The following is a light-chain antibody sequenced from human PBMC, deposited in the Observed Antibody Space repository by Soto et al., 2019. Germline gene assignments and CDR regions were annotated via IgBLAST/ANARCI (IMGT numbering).Light chain of an antibody. CDR3: QQYISSPRT. J-gene: IGKJ1*01. CDR2: GAS. Sequence: EIVLMQSPGTLSLSPGERATLSCRASQSVSSNYLAWYQQKPGQAPRLLIYGASSRATGIPDRFSGSGSGTDFTLTISRLEPEDFAVYYCQQYISSPRTFGQGTKVEIK. V-gene: IGKV3-20*01. CDR1: QSVSSNY.